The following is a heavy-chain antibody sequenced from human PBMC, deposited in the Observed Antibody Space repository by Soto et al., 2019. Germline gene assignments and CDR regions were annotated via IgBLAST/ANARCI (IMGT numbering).Heavy chain of an antibody. CDR2: ISYDGSNT. V-gene: IGHV3-30*18. CDR1: GFTFSSYG. J-gene: IGHJ4*02. D-gene: IGHD3-22*01. Sequence: QVQLVESGGGVVQPGRSLRLSCAASGFTFSSYGMHWVRQAPGKGLEWVAVISYDGSNTYYAESVKGRFTISRDNSKNTLSLQMNSLRAEDTAVYYCPKAPSRITMIVVVTLPEYWGQGTLVTVSS. CDR3: PKAPSRITMIVVVTLPEY.